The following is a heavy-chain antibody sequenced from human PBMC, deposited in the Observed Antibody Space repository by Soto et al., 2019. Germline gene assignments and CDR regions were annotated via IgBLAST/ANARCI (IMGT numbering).Heavy chain of an antibody. Sequence: PSETLSLTCTVSGGSISSSTYYWGWIRQSPGKGLEWIGSIYYSGSTYYNPSLKSRVTISVDTSKNQFSLKLSSVTAADTAVYYCARQGITYYDILTGYFPFDYWGQGTLVTVSS. V-gene: IGHV4-39*01. CDR1: GGSISSSTYY. CDR2: IYYSGST. CDR3: ARQGITYYDILTGYFPFDY. D-gene: IGHD3-9*01. J-gene: IGHJ4*02.